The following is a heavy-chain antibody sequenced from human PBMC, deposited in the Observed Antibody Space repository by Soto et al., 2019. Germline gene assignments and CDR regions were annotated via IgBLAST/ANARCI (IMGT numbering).Heavy chain of an antibody. V-gene: IGHV3-23*01. Sequence: GGSLRLSCAASGFTFSSYAMSWVRQAPGKGLEWVSAISGSGGSTYYADPVKGRFTISRDNSKNTLYLQMNSLRAEDTAVYYCAKDRRMGHCSSTSCTRNWFDPWGQGTLVTVSS. D-gene: IGHD2-2*01. CDR3: AKDRRMGHCSSTSCTRNWFDP. CDR1: GFTFSSYA. J-gene: IGHJ5*02. CDR2: ISGSGGST.